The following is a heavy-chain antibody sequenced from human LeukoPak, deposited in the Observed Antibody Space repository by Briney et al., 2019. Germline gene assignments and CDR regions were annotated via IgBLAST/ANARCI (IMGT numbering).Heavy chain of an antibody. Sequence: GGSLRLSCAASGFTFSSYAMSWVRQAPGKGLEWVSVISGGGGRPYYEDSVKGRFTISRDNSKNTLYLQMNSLRAEDTAVYYCAKSGIVVGDRFDYWGQGTLVTVSS. CDR1: GFTFSSYA. CDR2: ISGGGGRP. D-gene: IGHD2-15*01. J-gene: IGHJ4*02. CDR3: AKSGIVVGDRFDY. V-gene: IGHV3-23*01.